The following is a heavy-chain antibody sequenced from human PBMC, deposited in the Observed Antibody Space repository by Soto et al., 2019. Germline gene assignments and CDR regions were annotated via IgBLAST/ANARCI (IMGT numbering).Heavy chain of an antibody. J-gene: IGHJ5*02. V-gene: IGHV1-18*01. CDR3: ARVIPGAEAWFDP. Sequence: ASVKVSCKASGNTFTNFGVTWVRQAPGQGLEWMGWISAYTDDPNYAQKFQGRVTMTIDTSTSTAYLDLRSLTSDDTAVYYCARVIPGAEAWFDPWGQGTLVSVSS. CDR1: GNTFTNFG. CDR2: ISAYTDDP. D-gene: IGHD2-2*01.